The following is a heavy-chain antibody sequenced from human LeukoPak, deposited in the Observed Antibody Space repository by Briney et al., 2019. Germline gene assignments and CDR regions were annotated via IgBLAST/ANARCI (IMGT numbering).Heavy chain of an antibody. V-gene: IGHV3-7*01. CDR2: IKQDGSEK. CDR1: GFTFSSYW. J-gene: IGHJ4*02. Sequence: GGSLRLSCAASGFTFSSYWMSWVRQAPGKGLEWVANIKQDGSEKYYVDSVKGRFTISRDNAKNSLYLQMNSLRAEDTAVYYCARETVLRFLEWLYYDYWGQGTLVTVSS. D-gene: IGHD3-3*01. CDR3: ARETVLRFLEWLYYDY.